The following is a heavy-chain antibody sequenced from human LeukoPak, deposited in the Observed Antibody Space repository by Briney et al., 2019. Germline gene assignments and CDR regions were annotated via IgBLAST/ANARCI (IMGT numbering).Heavy chain of an antibody. CDR3: ARLGRRYSVGYYYYYMDV. D-gene: IGHD2-15*01. CDR2: IYHSGST. J-gene: IGHJ6*03. CDR1: GGSISSTSHY. Sequence: SETLSLTCTVSGGSISSTSHYWGWIRQPPGKGLEWIGEIYHSGSTNYNPSLKSRVTISVDTSKNQFSLKLSSVTAADTAVYYCARLGRRYSVGYYYYYMDVWGKGTTVTISS. V-gene: IGHV4-39*07.